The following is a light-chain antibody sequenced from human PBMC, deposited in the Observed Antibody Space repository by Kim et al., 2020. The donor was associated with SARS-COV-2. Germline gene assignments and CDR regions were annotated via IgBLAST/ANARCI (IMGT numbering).Light chain of an antibody. CDR3: QAWDSSTAV. CDR1: KLGDKY. CDR2: QDS. V-gene: IGLV3-1*01. Sequence: VYPGQTASITCSGDKLGDKYACWYQQKPGQSPVLVIYQDSTRPSGIPERFSGSNSGNTATLTISGTQAMDEADYYCQAWDSSTAVFGGGTQLTVL. J-gene: IGLJ2*01.